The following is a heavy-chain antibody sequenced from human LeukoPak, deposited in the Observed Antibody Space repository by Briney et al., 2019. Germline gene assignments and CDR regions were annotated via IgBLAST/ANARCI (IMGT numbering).Heavy chain of an antibody. Sequence: GGSLRLSCAASGFTFSSYAVHWVRQAPGRGLEWVAVISYDGSNKYYADSVKGRFSISRDNSKNTLYLQMNSLRAEDTAVYYCARRYDGFDYWGQRTLVTVSS. CDR2: ISYDGSNK. D-gene: IGHD3-3*01. CDR3: ARRYDGFDY. CDR1: GFTFSSYA. V-gene: IGHV3-30-3*01. J-gene: IGHJ4*02.